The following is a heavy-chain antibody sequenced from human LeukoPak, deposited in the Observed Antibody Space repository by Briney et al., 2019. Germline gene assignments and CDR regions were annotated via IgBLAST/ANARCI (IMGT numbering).Heavy chain of an antibody. CDR2: LSGGGDST. J-gene: IGHJ5*02. Sequence: PGGSLRLSCAASGFTFSSYAMTWVRQAPGKGLEWVSALSGGGDSTHYADSVQGRFIISRDNSKNTLYLQMNSLRAEDTAVYYCARVKETTKGVYYGSGSLNWFDPWGQGTLVTVSS. CDR1: GFTFSSYA. CDR3: ARVKETTKGVYYGSGSLNWFDP. D-gene: IGHD3-10*01. V-gene: IGHV3-23*01.